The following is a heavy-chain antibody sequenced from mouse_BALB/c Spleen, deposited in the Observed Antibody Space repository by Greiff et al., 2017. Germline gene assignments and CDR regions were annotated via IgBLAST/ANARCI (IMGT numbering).Heavy chain of an antibody. CDR2: IWGDGST. CDR3: ARDRAYYGSRD. D-gene: IGHD2-10*01. Sequence: VQRVESGPGLVAPSQSLSITCTVSGFSLTGYGVNWVRQPPGKGLEWLGSIWGDGSTDYNSALKSRLSISKDNSKSQVFLKMNSLQTDDTARYYCARDRAYYGSRDWGQGTLVTVSA. J-gene: IGHJ3*01. V-gene: IGHV2-6-7*01. CDR1: GFSLTGYG.